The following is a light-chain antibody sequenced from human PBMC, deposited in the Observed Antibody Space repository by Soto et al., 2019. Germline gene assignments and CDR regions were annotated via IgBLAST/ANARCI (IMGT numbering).Light chain of an antibody. CDR3: QSCDSDSGYWV. CDR1: SGNIATNY. J-gene: IGLJ3*02. V-gene: IGLV6-57*01. CDR2: EHF. Sequence: NFMLTQPHSVSESPGKTVTISCTRSSGNIATNYVQWYQQRPGSSPTTVIYEHFDRPSGVPDRFSGSIDTSSNSASLTISGLRTEDEADYYCQSCDSDSGYWVFGGGTKVTVL.